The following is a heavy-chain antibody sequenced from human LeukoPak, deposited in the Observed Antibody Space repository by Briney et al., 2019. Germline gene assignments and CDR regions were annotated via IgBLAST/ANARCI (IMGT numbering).Heavy chain of an antibody. CDR3: ARDRWYQLEWAFDI. Sequence: PGGSLRLSCAASGFTVSSNYMSWVRQAPGKGLEWVSVIYSGGSTYYADSVKGRFTISRDNSKNTLYLQMNSLRAEDTAVYYCARDRWYQLEWAFDIWGQGTMVTVSS. D-gene: IGHD2-2*01. CDR2: IYSGGST. J-gene: IGHJ3*02. CDR1: GFTVSSNY. V-gene: IGHV3-53*01.